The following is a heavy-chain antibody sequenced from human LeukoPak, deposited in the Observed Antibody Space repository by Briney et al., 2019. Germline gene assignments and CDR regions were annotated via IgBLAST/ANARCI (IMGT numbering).Heavy chain of an antibody. CDR2: ITDDGYNT. Sequence: GGSLRLSCAASGFTFSAFAMTWVRQAPGKGLEWVSTITDDGYNTYSADSVKGRITFSRDNSKNTLSLQLRSLRAEDTAVYYCAKVIVSYYYDSSGDYWGQGTLVTVSS. D-gene: IGHD3-22*01. CDR1: GFTFSAFA. CDR3: AKVIVSYYYDSSGDY. J-gene: IGHJ4*02. V-gene: IGHV3-23*01.